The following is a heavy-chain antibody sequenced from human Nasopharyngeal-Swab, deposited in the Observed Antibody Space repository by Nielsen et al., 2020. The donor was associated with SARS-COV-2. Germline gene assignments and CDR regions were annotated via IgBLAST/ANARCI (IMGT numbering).Heavy chain of an antibody. J-gene: IGHJ6*03. CDR1: GGSISSYY. V-gene: IGHV4-59*01. CDR2: IYYSGST. Sequence: SETLSLTCTVSGGSISSYYWSWIRQPPGKGLEWIGYIYYSGSTNYNPSLKSRVTISVDTSKNQFSLKLSSVTAADTAVHYCARDSTPVYYYYYMDVWGKGTTVTVSS. D-gene: IGHD2-15*01. CDR3: ARDSTPVYYYYYMDV.